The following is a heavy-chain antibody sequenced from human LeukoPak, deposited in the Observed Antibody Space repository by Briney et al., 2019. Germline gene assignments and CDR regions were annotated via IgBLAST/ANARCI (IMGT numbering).Heavy chain of an antibody. J-gene: IGHJ4*02. V-gene: IGHV3-21*01. CDR1: GFTFSSYS. Sequence: GGSLTLSCAASGFTFSSYSMNWVRQAPGKGLEWVSSISSSSSYIYYADSVKGRFTISRDNAKNSLYLQMNSLRAEDTAVCYCARGRMSLAARPPGYWGQGTLVTVSS. D-gene: IGHD6-6*01. CDR3: ARGRMSLAARPPGY. CDR2: ISSSSSYI.